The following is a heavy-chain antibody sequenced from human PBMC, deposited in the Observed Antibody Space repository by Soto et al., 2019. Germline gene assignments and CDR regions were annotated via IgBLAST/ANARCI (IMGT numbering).Heavy chain of an antibody. CDR1: GFTFRSYS. V-gene: IGHV3-48*02. Sequence: EVQLVESGGGLVQPGGSLRLSCAASGFTFRSYSMNWVRQAPGKGLEWVSYISSSSSTIYYADSVKGRFTISRDNAKTSLYLQMNSLRDEDTAVYYCARDPIVVVPAASPYYYYGMDVWGQGTTVTVSS. J-gene: IGHJ6*02. D-gene: IGHD2-2*01. CDR3: ARDPIVVVPAASPYYYYGMDV. CDR2: ISSSSSTI.